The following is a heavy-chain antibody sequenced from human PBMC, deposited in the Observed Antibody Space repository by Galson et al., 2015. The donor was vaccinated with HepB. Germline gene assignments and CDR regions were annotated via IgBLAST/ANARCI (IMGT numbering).Heavy chain of an antibody. CDR1: GGSISSYY. Sequence: ETLSLTCTVSGGSISSYYWSWIRQPAGKGLEWIGRIYTSGSTNYNPSLKSRVTMSVDTSKNQFSLKLSSVTAADTAVYYCARDQEVDQLLSRSSSYYFDYWGQGTLVTVSS. J-gene: IGHJ4*02. D-gene: IGHD2-2*01. CDR3: ARDQEVDQLLSRSSSYYFDY. V-gene: IGHV4-4*07. CDR2: IYTSGST.